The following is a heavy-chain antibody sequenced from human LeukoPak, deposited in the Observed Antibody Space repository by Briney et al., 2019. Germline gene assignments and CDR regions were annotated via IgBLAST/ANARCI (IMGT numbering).Heavy chain of an antibody. CDR1: AGSISSYY. Sequence: SETVSLTCTVSAGSISSYYWRWLRQPPGKGLEGFGYIYNSGSTNDKPSLKIRVTISVDTSKNQFSLTLSSVTAADAAVYSCARWDYDSSGSIFDYWGQGTLVTVSS. CDR2: IYNSGST. J-gene: IGHJ4*02. V-gene: IGHV4-4*09. D-gene: IGHD3-22*01. CDR3: ARWDYDSSGSIFDY.